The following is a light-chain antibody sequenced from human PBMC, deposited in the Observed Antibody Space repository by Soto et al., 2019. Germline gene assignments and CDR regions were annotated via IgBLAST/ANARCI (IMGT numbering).Light chain of an antibody. CDR1: QTIGTS. CDR2: AAS. CDR3: QQSYTTPLFT. V-gene: IGKV1-39*01. J-gene: IGKJ3*01. Sequence: DIQMTQYPSSLSASVGDRVTITCRASQTIGTSLNWYQRKPGKAPNLLIYAASNLQSGVPSRFSGSGSGTDFTLTISSLQPEVSATYYCQQSYTTPLFTFGPGTKVDI.